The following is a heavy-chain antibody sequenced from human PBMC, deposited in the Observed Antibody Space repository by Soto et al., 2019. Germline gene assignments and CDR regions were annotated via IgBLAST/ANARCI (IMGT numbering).Heavy chain of an antibody. J-gene: IGHJ4*02. Sequence: EVQLVESGGGLIQPGGSLRLSCAVSGFTVSNNYMSWVRQAPGKGLEGVSVIYSGGYTAYGDSVKGRFTISRDNSKNTIDFQRKSPGAADTAVYSGGRRGGGGGYWGQGTLVTVSS. CDR3: GRRGGGGGY. V-gene: IGHV3-53*01. CDR1: GFTVSNNY. D-gene: IGHD3-10*01. CDR2: IYSGGYT.